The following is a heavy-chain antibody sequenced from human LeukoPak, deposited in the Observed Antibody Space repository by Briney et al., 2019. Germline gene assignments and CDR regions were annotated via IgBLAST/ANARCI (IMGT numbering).Heavy chain of an antibody. CDR1: GFHFTGYF. Sequence: ASVKVSCKASGFHFTGYFMHWMRQAPGQGFEWMGWINPNSGGTNYAQKFQGRVTMTRDTSITTVYMELKTLRPDDTAIYYCARGNCAGGSCYSMDYWGQGTLVPVSS. J-gene: IGHJ4*02. D-gene: IGHD2-15*01. CDR2: INPNSGGT. CDR3: ARGNCAGGSCYSMDY. V-gene: IGHV1-2*02.